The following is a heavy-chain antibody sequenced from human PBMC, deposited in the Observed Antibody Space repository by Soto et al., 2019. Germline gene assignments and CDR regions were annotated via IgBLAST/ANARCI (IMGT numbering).Heavy chain of an antibody. CDR1: GGSISSSNW. Sequence: SEILSLTCAVSGGSISSSNWWSWVRQPPGKGLEWIGEIYYSGSTYYNPSLKSRVTISVDTSKNQFPLKLSSVTAADTAVYYCARRVDSSGYSPFDYWGQGTLVTVSS. D-gene: IGHD3-22*01. V-gene: IGHV4-4*02. CDR3: ARRVDSSGYSPFDY. J-gene: IGHJ4*02. CDR2: IYYSGST.